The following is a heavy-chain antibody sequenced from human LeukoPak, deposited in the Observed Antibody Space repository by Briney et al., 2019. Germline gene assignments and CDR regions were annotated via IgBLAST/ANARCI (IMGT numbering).Heavy chain of an antibody. Sequence: SETLSLTCAVYGGSFSGYYWSWIRQPPGKGLEWIGEINHSGSTNYNPSLKSRVTISVDTSKNQFSLKLSSVTAADTAVYYCASRPSSGDQGDYWGQGTLVTVSS. J-gene: IGHJ4*02. CDR3: ASRPSSGDQGDY. D-gene: IGHD7-27*01. CDR2: INHSGST. CDR1: GGSFSGYY. V-gene: IGHV4-34*01.